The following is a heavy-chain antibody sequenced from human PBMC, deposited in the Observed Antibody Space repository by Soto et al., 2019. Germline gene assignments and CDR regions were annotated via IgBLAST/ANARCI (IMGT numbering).Heavy chain of an antibody. Sequence: GGSLRLSCTASGFTFGDYAMSWFRQAPGKGLEWVGFIRSKAYGGTTEYAASVKGRFTISRDDSKSIAYLQMNSLKTEDTAVYYCTRDRPLTVQYYYYGMDVWGQGTTVTVSS. V-gene: IGHV3-49*03. J-gene: IGHJ6*02. CDR2: IRSKAYGGTT. D-gene: IGHD7-27*01. CDR3: TRDRPLTVQYYYYGMDV. CDR1: GFTFGDYA.